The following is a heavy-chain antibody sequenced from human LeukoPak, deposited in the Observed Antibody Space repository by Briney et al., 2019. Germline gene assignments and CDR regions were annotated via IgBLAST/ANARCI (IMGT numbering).Heavy chain of an antibody. CDR3: ARALIYRVTDDY. Sequence: TGGSLRLSCAASGFTFNAYWMNWVRQAPGKGLEWVANIKKDGSETKYVDSLRGRFTISRDNAKSSLYLQIDTLTVEDTAVYYCARALIYRVTDDYWGQGTLVTVSS. J-gene: IGHJ4*02. CDR1: GFTFNAYW. CDR2: IKKDGSET. V-gene: IGHV3-7*01. D-gene: IGHD3-3*01.